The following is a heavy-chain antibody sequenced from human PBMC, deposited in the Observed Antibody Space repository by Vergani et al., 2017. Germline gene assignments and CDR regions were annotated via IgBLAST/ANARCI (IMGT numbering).Heavy chain of an antibody. Sequence: QVQLQVSGPGLVKPSETLSLTCTVSGGSISSGDYYWSWIRQPPGKGLEWIGYIYYSGSTYYNPSLKSRVTISVDTSKNQFSLKLSSVTAADTAVYYCARDHRGRYCSSTSCYQGTNWFDPWGQGTLVTVSS. CDR1: GGSISSGDYY. CDR3: ARDHRGRYCSSTSCYQGTNWFDP. D-gene: IGHD2-2*01. J-gene: IGHJ5*02. V-gene: IGHV4-30-4*08. CDR2: IYYSGST.